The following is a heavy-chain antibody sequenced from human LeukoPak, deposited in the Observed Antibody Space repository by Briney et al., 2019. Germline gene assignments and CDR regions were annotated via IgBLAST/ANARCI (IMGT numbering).Heavy chain of an antibody. Sequence: SETLSLTCAVYGGSFSGYYWSWIRQPPGKGLEWIGEINHSGSTNYNPSLKSRVTISVDTSKNQFSLKLSSVTAADTAVYYCAREMAMIVPDYWGQGTLVTVSS. D-gene: IGHD3-22*01. CDR2: INHSGST. V-gene: IGHV4-34*01. J-gene: IGHJ4*02. CDR3: AREMAMIVPDY. CDR1: GGSFSGYY.